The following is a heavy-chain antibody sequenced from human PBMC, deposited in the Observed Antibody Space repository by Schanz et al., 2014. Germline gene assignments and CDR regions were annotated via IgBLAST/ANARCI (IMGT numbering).Heavy chain of an antibody. CDR2: IYGGGIT. CDR3: ASLYDREYFDY. CDR1: GFTVSSNY. D-gene: IGHD2-8*01. Sequence: EVQLVESGGGLVQPGGSLRLSCAASGFTVSSNYMSWVRQAPGKGLEWVSVIYGGGITYYADSVKGRFTISRDSSSNTLYLQMNHLSAEETAVYYCASLYDREYFDYWGQGTLVTVSS. V-gene: IGHV3-66*01. J-gene: IGHJ4*02.